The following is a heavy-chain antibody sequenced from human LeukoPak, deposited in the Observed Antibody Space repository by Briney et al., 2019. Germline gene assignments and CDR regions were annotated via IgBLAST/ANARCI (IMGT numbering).Heavy chain of an antibody. J-gene: IGHJ4*02. D-gene: IGHD2-21*01. V-gene: IGHV3-53*01. Sequence: GGSLRLSCAASGFTVSSSYMSWVRQAPGKGLECVSLIYGGGSTYYADSVKGRFTISRDNSKNTIFLQLTSLRVEDTAVYYCASKGQYCGTLTCKDYWGRGTLVTVSS. CDR2: IYGGGST. CDR3: ASKGQYCGTLTCKDY. CDR1: GFTVSSSY.